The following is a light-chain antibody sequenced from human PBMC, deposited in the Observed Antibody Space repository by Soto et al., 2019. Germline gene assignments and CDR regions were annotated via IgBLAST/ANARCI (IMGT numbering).Light chain of an antibody. V-gene: IGKV1-33*01. CDR3: QQFDTLPPA. CDR2: DAS. Sequence: DIQMTQSPSSLSASVGDRVTITCQASQDISKYLNWYQLQPGKASRLLIYDASNWNAGVPSRFSGSGSRTDFTLTISSVQPEVIATYFCQQFDTLPPAFGQGTKLEIK. J-gene: IGKJ2*01. CDR1: QDISKY.